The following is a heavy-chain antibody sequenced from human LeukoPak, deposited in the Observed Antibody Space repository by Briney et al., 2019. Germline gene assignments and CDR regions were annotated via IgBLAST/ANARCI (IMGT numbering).Heavy chain of an antibody. CDR1: GFTFSSYD. D-gene: IGHD3-22*01. V-gene: IGHV3-13*01. CDR3: ARVGSDSRSSYFDY. Sequence: PGGSLRLSCAASGFTFSSYDMHWVRQATGKGLEWVSAIDTAADTYYPGSVKGRFTISRENGKNSLYLQMNSLRAGDTAVYYCARVGSDSRSSYFDYWGQGTLVTVSS. J-gene: IGHJ4*02. CDR2: IDTAADT.